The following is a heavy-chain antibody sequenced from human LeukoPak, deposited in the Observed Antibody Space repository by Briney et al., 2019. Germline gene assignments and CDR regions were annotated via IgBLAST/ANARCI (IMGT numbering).Heavy chain of an antibody. V-gene: IGHV1-8*01. D-gene: IGHD1-26*01. Sequence: ASVKVSCKASGYTCTSYDINWVRQATGQGLEWMGWINPNSGNTGYAQKFQGRVTMTRNTSISTAYMELSSLRSEDTAVYYCARGGVKGATGGYWGQGTLVTVSS. CDR2: INPNSGNT. CDR1: GYTCTSYD. CDR3: ARGGVKGATGGY. J-gene: IGHJ4*02.